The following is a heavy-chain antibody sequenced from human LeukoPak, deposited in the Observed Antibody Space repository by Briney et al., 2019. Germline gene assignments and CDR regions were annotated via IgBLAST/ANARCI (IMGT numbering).Heavy chain of an antibody. CDR1: GFTFSSYA. V-gene: IGHV3-74*01. Sequence: GGSLRLSCAASGFTFSSYAMSWVRQAPGKGLVWVSRINSDGSSTGYADFVKGRFTISRDNAKNTMYLQMNSLRAEDTAVYYCARVGGKVGTTFEGYWGQGTLVTVSS. CDR2: INSDGSST. CDR3: ARVGGKVGTTFEGY. D-gene: IGHD1-1*01. J-gene: IGHJ4*02.